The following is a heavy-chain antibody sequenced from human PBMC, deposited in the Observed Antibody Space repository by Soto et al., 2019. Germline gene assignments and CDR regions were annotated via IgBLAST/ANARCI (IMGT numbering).Heavy chain of an antibody. CDR2: IYHSGSP. Sequence: SETLSLTCTVSGASISSSIYYWGWIRQPPGKGLEWIGYIYHSGSPYYNPSLKSRVTISVDRSKNQFSLKLSSVTAADTAVYYCARVPDYWGQGTLVTVSS. CDR1: GASISSSIYY. J-gene: IGHJ4*02. CDR3: ARVPDY. V-gene: IGHV4-39*07.